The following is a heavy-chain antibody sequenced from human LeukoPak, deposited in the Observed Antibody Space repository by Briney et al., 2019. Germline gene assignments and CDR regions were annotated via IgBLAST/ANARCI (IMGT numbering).Heavy chain of an antibody. CDR1: GGSFSGYY. D-gene: IGHD2-2*01. Sequence: PSETLSLTCAVYGGSFSGYYWSWIRQPPGKGLEWIGEINHSGSTNYNPSLKSRVTISVDTSKNQFSLKLSSVTAADTAVYYCARGRLPALVDYWGQGTLVTVSS. CDR3: ARGRLPALVDY. V-gene: IGHV4-34*01. CDR2: INHSGST. J-gene: IGHJ4*02.